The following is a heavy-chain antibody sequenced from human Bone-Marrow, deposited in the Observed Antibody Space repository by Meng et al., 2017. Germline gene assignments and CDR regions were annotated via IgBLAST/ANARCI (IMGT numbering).Heavy chain of an antibody. CDR1: GGSFSDYY. CDR2: IYYGGST. V-gene: IGHV4-34*10. Sequence: GSLRLSCVVSGGSFSDYYWGWVRQPPGKGLEWIGDIYYGGSTYYNPSLKSRVTMSVDTSKNQFSLKLSSVTAADTAVYYCARILIAATGKFDYWGQGILVTVSS. J-gene: IGHJ4*02. CDR3: ARILIAATGKFDY. D-gene: IGHD6-13*01.